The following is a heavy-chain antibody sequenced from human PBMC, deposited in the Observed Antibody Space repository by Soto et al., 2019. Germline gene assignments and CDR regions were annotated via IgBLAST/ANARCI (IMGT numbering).Heavy chain of an antibody. CDR2: IIPIFGTA. D-gene: IGHD6-13*01. CDR1: GGTFSSYA. J-gene: IGHJ6*02. V-gene: IGHV1-69*01. CDR3: AREPESPGTRGGYYYYGMDV. Sequence: QVQLVQSGAEVKKPGSSVKVSCKASGGTFSSYAISWVRQAPGQGLEWMGGIIPIFGTANYAQKFQGRVTITADESTSTAYMELSSLRSEDTAVYYCAREPESPGTRGGYYYYGMDVWGQGTTVTVSS.